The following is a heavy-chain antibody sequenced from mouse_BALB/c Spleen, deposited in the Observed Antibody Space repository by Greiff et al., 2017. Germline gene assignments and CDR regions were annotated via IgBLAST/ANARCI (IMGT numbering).Heavy chain of an antibody. J-gene: IGHJ3*01. Sequence: EVQRVESGGGLVKPGGSLKLSCAASGFTFSDYYMYWVRQTPEKRLEWVATISDGGSYTYYPDSVKGRFTISRDNAKNNLYLQMSSLKSEDTAMYYCARYYDGYGCAYGGQGTLVTVSA. CDR1: GFTFSDYY. D-gene: IGHD1-2*01. V-gene: IGHV5-4*02. CDR3: ARYYDGYGCAY. CDR2: ISDGGSYT.